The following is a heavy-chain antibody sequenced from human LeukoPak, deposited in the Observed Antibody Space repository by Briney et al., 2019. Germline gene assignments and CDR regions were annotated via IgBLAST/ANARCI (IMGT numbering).Heavy chain of an antibody. D-gene: IGHD3-10*01. CDR2: IYTGGST. J-gene: IGHJ4*02. V-gene: IGHV3-66*01. CDR1: GFTVSSNH. Sequence: GGSLRLSCAASGFTVSSNHMSWVRRAPGKGLEWVSVIYTGGSTYYADSVKGRFTISRDNSKNTLYLQMNSLRAEDTAVYYCARDSGFGEFNDCWGQGTLVTVSS. CDR3: ARDSGFGEFNDC.